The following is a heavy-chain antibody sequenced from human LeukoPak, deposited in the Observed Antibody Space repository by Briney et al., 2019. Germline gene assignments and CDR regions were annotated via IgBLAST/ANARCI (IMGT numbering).Heavy chain of an antibody. CDR3: ARVPLGYCSSTSCYDALFDY. J-gene: IGHJ4*02. CDR2: IIPMFGTA. D-gene: IGHD2-2*01. CDR1: GGTFSSYA. Sequence: GSSVKVSCKASGGTFSSYAISWVRQAPGRGLEWMGRIIPMFGTANYAQKFQGRVTITTDESTSTAYMELSSLRSEDTAVYYCARVPLGYCSSTSCYDALFDYWGQGTLVTVSS. V-gene: IGHV1-69*05.